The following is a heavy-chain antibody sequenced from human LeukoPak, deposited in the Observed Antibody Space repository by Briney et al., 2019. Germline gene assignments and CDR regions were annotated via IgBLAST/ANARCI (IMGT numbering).Heavy chain of an antibody. CDR2: ISSSSSYI. V-gene: IGHV3-21*01. Sequence: GGSLRLSCAASGFTFSSYSMNWVRQAPGKGLEWVSSISSSSSYIYYADSVKGRFTISRDNAKNSLYLQMNSLRAEDTAVYYCARELPDSSGSDYWGQGTLVTVSS. CDR3: ARELPDSSGSDY. J-gene: IGHJ4*02. D-gene: IGHD3-22*01. CDR1: GFTFSSYS.